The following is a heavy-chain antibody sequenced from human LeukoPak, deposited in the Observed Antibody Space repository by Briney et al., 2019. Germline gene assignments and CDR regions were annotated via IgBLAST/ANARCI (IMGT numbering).Heavy chain of an antibody. J-gene: IGHJ4*02. CDR1: GYTFTGYY. CDR3: ATRIQLTRDY. V-gene: IGHV1-2*02. CDR2: INPNSGGT. D-gene: IGHD5-18*01. Sequence: ASVKVSCKASGYTFTGYYIHWVRQAPGQGLEWMGWINPNSGGTNYAQKFQGRVTMTRDTSISTAYMELSSLRSEDTAVYYCATRIQLTRDYWGQGTLVTVSS.